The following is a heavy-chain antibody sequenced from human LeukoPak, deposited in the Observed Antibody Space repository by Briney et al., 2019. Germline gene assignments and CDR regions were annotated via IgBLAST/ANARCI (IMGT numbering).Heavy chain of an antibody. Sequence: GGSLRLSCAASGFTFSSYGMHWVRQAPGKGLEWVSSISSSSSYIYYADSVKGRFTISRDNAKNSLYLQMNSLRAEDTAVYYCARDFKAWYSSSWTDYWGQGTLVTVSS. CDR1: GFTFSSYG. J-gene: IGHJ4*02. CDR2: ISSSSSYI. D-gene: IGHD6-13*01. V-gene: IGHV3-21*01. CDR3: ARDFKAWYSSSWTDY.